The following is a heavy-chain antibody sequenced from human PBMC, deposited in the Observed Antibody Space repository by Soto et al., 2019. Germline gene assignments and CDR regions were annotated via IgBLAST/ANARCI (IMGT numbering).Heavy chain of an antibody. D-gene: IGHD3-9*01. Sequence: GGSLRLSCAASGFTFSDYYMSWIRQAPGRGLEWVSYISSSGSTIYYADSVKGRFTLSRDNAKNSLYLQMNSLRAEDTAVYYCARALADDHDILTGSDYRGQGTLVTVSS. J-gene: IGHJ4*02. CDR1: GFTFSDYY. V-gene: IGHV3-11*01. CDR3: ARALADDHDILTGSDY. CDR2: ISSSGSTI.